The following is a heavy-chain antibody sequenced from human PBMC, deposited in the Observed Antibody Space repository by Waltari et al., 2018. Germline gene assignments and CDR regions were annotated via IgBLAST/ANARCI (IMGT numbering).Heavy chain of an antibody. J-gene: IGHJ6*02. CDR3: ARMGSTSRHSSRDIMDV. Sequence: QVQLQESGPGLVKPSETLSLTCTVSDGPLNTNYWSWIRQPAGKGLEWIGRIYSSGTTDYNPSLTSRVTMLVDTSKNQFSLKLSSVTAADTAVYYCARMGSTSRHSSRDIMDVWGQGASVTVS. CDR2: IYSSGTT. D-gene: IGHD2-2*01. CDR1: DGPLNTNY. V-gene: IGHV4-4*07.